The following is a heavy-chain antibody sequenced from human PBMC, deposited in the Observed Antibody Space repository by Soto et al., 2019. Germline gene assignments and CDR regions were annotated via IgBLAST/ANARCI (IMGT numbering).Heavy chain of an antibody. D-gene: IGHD3-3*01. CDR3: AAGWLRFFEWLRQPYYGMHV. Sequence: SVKVSCKASGFTFTNSAVQWVRQARGQRLEWIGWIVVGSGNTNYAQKFQERVTITRDMSTSTAYMELSSLRSEDTAVYYCAAGWLRFFEWLRQPYYGMHVSCPGPTVSV. J-gene: IGHJ6*02. CDR2: IVVGSGNT. CDR1: GFTFTNSA. V-gene: IGHV1-58*01.